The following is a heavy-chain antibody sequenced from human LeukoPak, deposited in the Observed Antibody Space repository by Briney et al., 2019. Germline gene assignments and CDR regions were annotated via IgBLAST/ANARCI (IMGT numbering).Heavy chain of an antibody. V-gene: IGHV4-59*01. J-gene: IGHJ4*03. D-gene: IGHD3-10*01. CDR3: ARTEYYFDH. CDR2: IYYSGSS. Sequence: SETLSLTCTVSGGSISSYYWSWIRQPPGKGLEWIGYIYYSGSSNFNPSLKSRVTMSVDTSKKQFSLRVNSVTAADTAVYYCARTEYYFDHWGQGTTVTVSS. CDR1: GGSISSYY.